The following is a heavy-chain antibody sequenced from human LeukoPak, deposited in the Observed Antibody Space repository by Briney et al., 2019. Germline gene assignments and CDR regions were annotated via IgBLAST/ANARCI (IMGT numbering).Heavy chain of an antibody. CDR2: ISSSGSTI. Sequence: GGSLRLSCAASGFTFSDYYMSWIRQAPGKGLEWVSYISSSGSTIYYADSVKGRFTISRDNSKNTLYLQMNSLRAEDTAVYYCARDIVVGATTFYYYYYMDVWGKGTTVTVSS. J-gene: IGHJ6*03. V-gene: IGHV3-11*04. CDR3: ARDIVVGATTFYYYYYMDV. CDR1: GFTFSDYY. D-gene: IGHD1-26*01.